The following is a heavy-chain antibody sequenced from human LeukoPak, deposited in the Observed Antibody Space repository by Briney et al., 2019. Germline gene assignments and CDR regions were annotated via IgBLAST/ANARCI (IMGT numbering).Heavy chain of an antibody. CDR1: GGSISSYY. V-gene: IGHV4-4*08. CDR2: IYTSGST. Sequence: PSETLSLTCTVSGGSISSYYWSWIRQPPGKGLEWIRRIYTSGSTNYNPSLKSRVTISVDTSKNQFSLKLSSVTAADTAVYYCARGSHPRTIFAPFDYWGQGTLVTVSS. CDR3: ARGSHPRTIFAPFDY. J-gene: IGHJ4*02. D-gene: IGHD3-3*01.